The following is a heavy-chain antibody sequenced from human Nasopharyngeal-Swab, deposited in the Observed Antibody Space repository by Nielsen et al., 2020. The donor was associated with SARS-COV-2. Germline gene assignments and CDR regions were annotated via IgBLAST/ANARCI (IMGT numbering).Heavy chain of an antibody. J-gene: IGHJ5*02. CDR1: GFTFDNYE. D-gene: IGHD6-19*01. V-gene: IGHV3-48*03. Sequence: GESLKISCAASGFTFDNYEMNWVRQAPGKGLEWVSYISTSGATIHYADSVRGRFTISRDNAKKSLHLQMNGLRAEDTAVYYCARASRGWSWGQGTPVTVSS. CDR3: ARASRGWS. CDR2: ISTSGATI.